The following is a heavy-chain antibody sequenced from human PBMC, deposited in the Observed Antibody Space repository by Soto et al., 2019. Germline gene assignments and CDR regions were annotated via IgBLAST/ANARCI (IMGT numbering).Heavy chain of an antibody. CDR2: IYYSGST. CDR1: GGSISSSSYY. CDR3: AGISLRTSYYYYMDV. D-gene: IGHD3-10*01. V-gene: IGHV4-39*01. J-gene: IGHJ6*03. Sequence: SETLSLTCTVSGGSISSSSYYWGWIRQPPGKGLEWIGSIYYSGSTYYNPSLKSRVTISVDTSKNQFSLKLSSVTAADTAVYYCAGISLRTSYYYYMDVWGKGTTVTVSS.